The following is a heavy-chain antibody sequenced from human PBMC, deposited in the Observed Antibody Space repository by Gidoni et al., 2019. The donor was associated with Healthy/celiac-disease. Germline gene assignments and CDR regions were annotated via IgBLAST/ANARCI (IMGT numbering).Heavy chain of an antibody. CDR3: ARGRLGSRWFGH. D-gene: IGHD5-12*01. J-gene: IGHJ5*02. V-gene: IGHV4-34*01. Sequence: VQLQQWGAGLLKPSETLSLTCAVYGGSFSGYYWSWIRQPPGKGLEWIGEIKHSGSTNYNPSLKSRVTISVDTSKNQFSLKLSSVTAADTAVYYCARGRLGSRWFGHWGQGTLVTVSS. CDR2: IKHSGST. CDR1: GGSFSGYY.